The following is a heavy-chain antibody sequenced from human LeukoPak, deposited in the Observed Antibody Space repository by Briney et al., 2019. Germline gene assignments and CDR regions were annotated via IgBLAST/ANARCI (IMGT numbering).Heavy chain of an antibody. CDR2: IKSKTDGGTT. D-gene: IGHD3-22*01. Sequence: GGSLRLSCAASGFTFTNAWMSWVRQGPGKGLECVGRIKSKTDGGTTDYAAPVKGRFTISRDDSKNTLYLQMNSLKTEDTAVYYCTTPERYYYDTSDFYGSPYWGQGTLVTVSS. CDR1: GFTFTNAW. CDR3: TTPERYYYDTSDFYGSPY. V-gene: IGHV3-15*01. J-gene: IGHJ4*02.